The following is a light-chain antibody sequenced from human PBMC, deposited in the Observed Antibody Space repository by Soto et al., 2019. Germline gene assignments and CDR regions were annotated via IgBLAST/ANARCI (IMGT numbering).Light chain of an antibody. J-gene: IGLJ2*01. CDR3: SSYTSSSTLVV. V-gene: IGLV2-14*01. CDR1: SSDVGGYNY. Sequence: QSALTQPASVSGSPGQSITISCTGTSSDVGGYNYVSWYQQHPGKAHKLMIYDVSNRPSGVSNRFSGSKSGNTASLTISGLQAEDEADYYCSSYTSSSTLVVFGGGTKVTVL. CDR2: DVS.